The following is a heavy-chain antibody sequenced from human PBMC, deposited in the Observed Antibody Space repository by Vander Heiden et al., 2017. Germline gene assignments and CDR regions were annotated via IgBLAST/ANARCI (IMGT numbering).Heavy chain of an antibody. D-gene: IGHD3-22*01. J-gene: IGHJ3*01. V-gene: IGHV3-15*07. CDR3: TTDPRITMIVVLIPS. Sequence: EVQLVESGGGLVKPGGSLRLSCAASGFTFSNAGMNWVRQAPGKGLEWVGHIKSKTDGGTTDYAAPVKGRFTISRDDSKNTLYLQMNSLKTEDTAVYYCTTDPRITMIVVLIPSWGQGTMVTVSS. CDR2: IKSKTDGGTT. CDR1: GFTFSNAG.